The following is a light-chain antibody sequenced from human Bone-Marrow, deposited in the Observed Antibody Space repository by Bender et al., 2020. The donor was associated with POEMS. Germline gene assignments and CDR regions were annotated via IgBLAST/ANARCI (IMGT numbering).Light chain of an antibody. J-gene: IGLJ3*02. Sequence: QSALTQPPSASGSPGQSVTISCTGTSSDVGGYNYVSWYQHHPGKAPKLIIYDVTNRPSGVSNRFSGSKSGSTASLTISGLQAEDEADYYRCSYAGSTTWVFGGGTKLTVL. CDR1: SSDVGGYNY. CDR3: CSYAGSTTWV. CDR2: DVT. V-gene: IGLV2-14*03.